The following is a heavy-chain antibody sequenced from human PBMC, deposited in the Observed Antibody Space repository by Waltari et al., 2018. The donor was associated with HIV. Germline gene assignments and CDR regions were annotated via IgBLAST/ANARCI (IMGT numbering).Heavy chain of an antibody. CDR3: VTTVTTRGTFDY. CDR2: ISSNSEYI. V-gene: IGHV3-21*02. CDR1: GFSFRRYA. J-gene: IGHJ4*02. D-gene: IGHD4-17*01. Sequence: VQLVESGGGLVKPGGSLGLSCEASGFSFRRYAMNWVRQAPGKGLQWLSYISSNSEYIYYVHSVQGRFTISRDNAKSSVFLQMDNVRDEDTATYYCVTTVTTRGTFDYWGQGTVVAV.